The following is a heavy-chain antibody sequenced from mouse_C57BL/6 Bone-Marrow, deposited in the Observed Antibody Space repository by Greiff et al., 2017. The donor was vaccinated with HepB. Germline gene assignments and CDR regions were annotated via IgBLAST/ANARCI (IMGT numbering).Heavy chain of an antibody. CDR3: ASRKDYGSREGYYFDY. D-gene: IGHD1-1*01. V-gene: IGHV1-9*01. CDR2: ILPGSGST. CDR1: GYTFTGYW. J-gene: IGHJ2*01. Sequence: QVQLKQSGAELMKPGASVKLSCKATGYTFTGYWIEWVKQRPGHGLEWIGEILPGSGSTNYNEKFKGKATFTADTSSNTAYMQLSSLTTEDSAIYYCASRKDYGSREGYYFDYWGQGTTLTVSS.